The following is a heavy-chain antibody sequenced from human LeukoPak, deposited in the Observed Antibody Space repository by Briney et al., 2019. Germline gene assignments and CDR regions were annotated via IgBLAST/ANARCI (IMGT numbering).Heavy chain of an antibody. D-gene: IGHD2-2*01. CDR1: GGSFSGYY. CDR3: ARAQGYCSSTSCYGFGWFDP. Sequence: SETLSLTCAVYGGSFSGYYWSWIRQPPGKGLEWIGEINDSGSTNYNPSLKSRVTISVDTSKNQFSLKLSSVTAADTAVYCCARAQGYCSSTSCYGFGWFDPWGQGTLVTVSS. CDR2: INDSGST. J-gene: IGHJ5*02. V-gene: IGHV4-34*01.